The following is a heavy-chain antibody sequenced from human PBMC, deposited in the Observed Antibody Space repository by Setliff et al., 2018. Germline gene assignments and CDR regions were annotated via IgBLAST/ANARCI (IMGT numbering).Heavy chain of an antibody. D-gene: IGHD3-16*01. V-gene: IGHV4-61*09. CDR2: IYTSWST. J-gene: IGHJ5*02. CDR1: DDSISSRHYY. Sequence: SETLSLTCTVSDDSISSRHYYWSWIRQPAGKGLEWLGQIYTSWSTNYNPSLKGRATLSIDASKRQFSLKLSSVTAADTAVYYCVRHGYTNYLNWFDPWSQGTRGTVSS. CDR3: VRHGYTNYLNWFDP.